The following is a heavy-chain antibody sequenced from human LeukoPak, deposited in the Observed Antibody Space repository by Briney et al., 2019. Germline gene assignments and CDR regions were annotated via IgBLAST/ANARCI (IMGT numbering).Heavy chain of an antibody. J-gene: IGHJ4*02. CDR1: GGSISSYY. CDR3: ARRAFSSGYYYFDY. D-gene: IGHD3-22*01. Sequence: SETVSLTCTVSGGSISSYYWSWIRQPPGKGLEWIGYIYYSGSTNYNPSLKSRVTISVDTSKNQFSLKLSSVTAADTAVYYCARRAFSSGYYYFDYWGQGTLVTVSS. V-gene: IGHV4-59*08. CDR2: IYYSGST.